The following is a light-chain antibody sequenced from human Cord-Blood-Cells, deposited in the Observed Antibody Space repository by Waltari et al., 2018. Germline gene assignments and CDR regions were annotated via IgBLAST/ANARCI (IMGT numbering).Light chain of an antibody. CDR1: QSVLYSSNNKNY. CDR3: QPYYSTPWT. Sequence: DIVMTQSPDSLAVSLGERATINCKSSQSVLYSSNNKNYLAWYQQKPGQPPKLLMYGSATRESGVPDRFSGSGSGTDFTLTISSLQAEDVAVYYCQPYYSTPWTFGQGTKVEIK. V-gene: IGKV4-1*01. CDR2: GSA. J-gene: IGKJ1*01.